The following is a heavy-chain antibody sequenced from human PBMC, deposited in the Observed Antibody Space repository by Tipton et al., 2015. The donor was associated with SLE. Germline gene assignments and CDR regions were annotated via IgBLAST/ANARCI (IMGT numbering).Heavy chain of an antibody. CDR2: IYSGGST. V-gene: IGHV3-53*01. Sequence: SLRLSCAASGFTVSNNYMNWVRQAPGKGLEWVSVIYSGGSTFYADSVKGRFTISRDNSKNTVHLQMNSLRADDTAVYYCAREYYDISTGLTGLKWFDPWGQGTLVTVSS. CDR3: AREYYDISTGLTGLKWFDP. J-gene: IGHJ5*02. CDR1: GFTVSNNY. D-gene: IGHD3-9*01.